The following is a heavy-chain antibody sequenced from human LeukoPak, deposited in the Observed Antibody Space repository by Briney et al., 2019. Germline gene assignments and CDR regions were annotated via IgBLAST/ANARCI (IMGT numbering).Heavy chain of an antibody. Sequence: ASVKVSCKVSGYTLTELSMHWVRQAPGKGLEWMGGFDPEDGETIYAQKFHGRVTMTEDTSTDTAYMELSSLRSEDTAVYYCATTPTTGDRPKGFDYWGQGTLVTVSS. CDR1: GYTLTELS. D-gene: IGHD7-27*01. CDR3: ATTPTTGDRPKGFDY. J-gene: IGHJ4*02. CDR2: FDPEDGET. V-gene: IGHV1-24*01.